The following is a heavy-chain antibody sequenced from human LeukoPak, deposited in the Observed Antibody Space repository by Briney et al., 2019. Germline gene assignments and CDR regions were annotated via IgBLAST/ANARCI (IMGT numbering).Heavy chain of an antibody. Sequence: PSETLSLTCTVSGGSISSSSYYWGWIRQPPGKGLEWIGSIYYSGSTYYNPSLKSRVTISVDTSKNQFSLKLSSVTAADTAVYYCARRGGTVDLVHAFDIWGQGTMVTVSS. D-gene: IGHD6-6*01. CDR2: IYYSGST. CDR3: ARRGGTVDLVHAFDI. J-gene: IGHJ3*02. V-gene: IGHV4-39*07. CDR1: GGSISSSSYY.